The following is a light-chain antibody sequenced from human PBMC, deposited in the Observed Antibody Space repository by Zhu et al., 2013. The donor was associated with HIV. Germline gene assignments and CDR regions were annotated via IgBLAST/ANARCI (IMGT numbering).Light chain of an antibody. CDR1: QSISSY. Sequence: DIQMTQSPSSLSASVGDTVTITCRASQSISSYLNWYQQKLGKAPKLLIYAASSLRSGVPSRFSGSGSGTDFTLTISTLQPEDFATYYCQQSYSIPPITFGQGTRLEIK. CDR2: AAS. CDR3: QQSYSIPPIT. J-gene: IGKJ5*01. V-gene: IGKV1-39*01.